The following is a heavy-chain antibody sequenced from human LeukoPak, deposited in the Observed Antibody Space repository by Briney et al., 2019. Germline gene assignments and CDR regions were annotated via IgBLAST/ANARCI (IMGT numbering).Heavy chain of an antibody. CDR1: GFSFSRYS. Sequence: GGSLRLSCVASGFSFSRYSMIWVRQAAGKGLEGVSSSSGSSSYIYYPDSVKGRFTISRDNAKNSLYVQMNSLRAEDTAVYYCAELGITIIGGVWGKGTTVTISS. D-gene: IGHD3-10*02. V-gene: IGHV3-21*01. CDR2: SSGSSSYI. CDR3: AELGITIIGGV. J-gene: IGHJ6*04.